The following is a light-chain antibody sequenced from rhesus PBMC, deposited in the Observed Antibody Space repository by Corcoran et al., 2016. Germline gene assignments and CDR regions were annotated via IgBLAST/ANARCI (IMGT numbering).Light chain of an antibody. CDR1: SSDIGGYNY. CDR3: SSYAGSYTFV. J-gene: IGLJ6*01. Sequence: QAALTQPRSVSGSPGPSVTISCTGTSSDIGGYNYVSWYHKQSGTAPKVMIYEVSKRPSGVVDRISGTKSGNTASLSISGLQAEDEADYYCSSYAGSYTFVSGSGTKLTVL. CDR2: EVS. V-gene: IGLV2-32*02.